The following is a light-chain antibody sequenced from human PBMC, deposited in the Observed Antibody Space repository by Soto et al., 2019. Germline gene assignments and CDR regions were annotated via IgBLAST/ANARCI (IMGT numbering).Light chain of an antibody. CDR2: DVN. CDR1: SSDIGAYNF. V-gene: IGLV2-14*03. J-gene: IGLJ2*01. Sequence: QSALTQPASVSGSPGQSITISCTGTSSDIGAYNFVSWYQQHPGKAPKLMLYDVNIRPSGGSNRFSGSKSGNTASLTISGLQAEDEADYYCTSWTTSPTMIFGGGTKLTVL. CDR3: TSWTTSPTMI.